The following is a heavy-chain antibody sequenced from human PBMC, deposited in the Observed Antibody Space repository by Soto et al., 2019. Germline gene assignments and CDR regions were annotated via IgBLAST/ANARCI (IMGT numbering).Heavy chain of an antibody. CDR1: GGSISSSSYY. D-gene: IGHD2-15*01. CDR2: IYYSGST. V-gene: IGHV4-39*01. J-gene: IGHJ3*02. CDR3: ARHEGRGVAAIKDFDI. Sequence: PSETLSLTCTVSGGSISSSSYYWGWIRQPPGKGLEWIGSIYYSGSTYYNPSLKSRVTISVDTSKNQFSLKLSSVTAADTAVYYCARHEGRGVAAIKDFDIWGPVTMVTVSS.